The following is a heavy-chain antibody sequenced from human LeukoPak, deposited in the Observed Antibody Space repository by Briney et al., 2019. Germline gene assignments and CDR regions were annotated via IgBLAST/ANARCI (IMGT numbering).Heavy chain of an antibody. V-gene: IGHV4-59*01. CDR2: IHYSGKA. D-gene: IGHD3-16*01. J-gene: IGHJ6*02. CDR3: ARFGVYYDMGV. CDR1: GGSISGYY. Sequence: SETLSLTCTVSGGSISGYYWTWIRQPPGRGLEWIGQIHYSGKADYNPSLRSRITISVDTSKNQMSLKLSSVTAADTAVYYCARFGVYYDMGVWGQGTTVTVS.